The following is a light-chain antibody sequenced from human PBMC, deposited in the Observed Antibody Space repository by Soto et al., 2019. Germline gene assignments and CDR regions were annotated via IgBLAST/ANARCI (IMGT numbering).Light chain of an antibody. Sequence: EIVMTQTPLSSPVTLGQPASISCRSSQRLVRSTGETYLTWLQQRQGQPPRPLIHTISNRFSGVPDRFSGSGAATEFTLKISRVEAEDVAVYYCMQATQFPRTFGQGTKVDIK. CDR2: TIS. CDR1: QRLVRSTGETY. CDR3: MQATQFPRT. J-gene: IGKJ1*01. V-gene: IGKV2-24*01.